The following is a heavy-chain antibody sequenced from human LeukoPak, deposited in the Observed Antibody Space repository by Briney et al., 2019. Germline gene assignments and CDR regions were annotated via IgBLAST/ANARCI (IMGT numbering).Heavy chain of an antibody. CDR1: GGSISSGVYY. J-gene: IGHJ4*02. CDR3: ARQGAALLVVDY. V-gene: IGHV4-30-2*03. Sequence: SQTLSLTCTVSGGSISSGVYYWSWIRQPPGKGLEWIGYIYHSGSTYYNPSLKSRVTISVDTSKNQFSLKLSSVTAADTAVYYCARQGAALLVVDYWGQGTLVTVSS. D-gene: IGHD3-3*02. CDR2: IYHSGST.